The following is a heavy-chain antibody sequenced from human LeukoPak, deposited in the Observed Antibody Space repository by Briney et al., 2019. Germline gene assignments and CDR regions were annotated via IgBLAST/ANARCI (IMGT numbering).Heavy chain of an antibody. CDR1: GGSISSGSYY. Sequence: SETLSLTCTVSGGSISSGSYYWSWIRQPAGKGLEWIGRIYTSGSTNYNPSLKSRVTISVDTSKNQFSLKLSSVTAADTAVYYCARDGLLSNYYYYYGMDVWGQGTTVTVSS. CDR2: IYTSGST. J-gene: IGHJ6*02. V-gene: IGHV4-61*02. CDR3: ARDGLLSNYYYYYGMDV. D-gene: IGHD3-3*02.